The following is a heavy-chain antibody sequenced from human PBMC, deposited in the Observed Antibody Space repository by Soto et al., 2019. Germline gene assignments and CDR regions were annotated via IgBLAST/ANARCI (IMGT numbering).Heavy chain of an antibody. V-gene: IGHV1-46*01. CDR1: GYTFTSYY. Sequence: ASVKVSCKASGYTFTSYYMHWVRQAPGQGLEWMGIINPSGGSTSYAQKFQGRVTMTRDTSTSTVYMELSSLRSEDTAVYYCARDRVYCSGGSCYLFYGMDVWGQGTQVTVSS. D-gene: IGHD2-15*01. CDR3: ARDRVYCSGGSCYLFYGMDV. J-gene: IGHJ6*02. CDR2: INPSGGST.